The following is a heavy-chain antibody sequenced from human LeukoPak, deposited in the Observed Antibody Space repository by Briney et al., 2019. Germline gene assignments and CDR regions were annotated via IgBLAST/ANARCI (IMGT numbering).Heavy chain of an antibody. V-gene: IGHV1-2*02. J-gene: IGHJ4*02. CDR1: GYTFTGYY. Sequence: ASVKVSCKASGYTFTGYYMYWVRQAPGQGLEWMGLINPNSGGTNYAQKFQGRVTMTRDTSISTAYMELSMLRSDDTAVDYCASASNYYGSSGYYTTFDYWGQGTLVTVSS. CDR2: INPNSGGT. CDR3: ASASNYYGSSGYYTTFDY. D-gene: IGHD3-22*01.